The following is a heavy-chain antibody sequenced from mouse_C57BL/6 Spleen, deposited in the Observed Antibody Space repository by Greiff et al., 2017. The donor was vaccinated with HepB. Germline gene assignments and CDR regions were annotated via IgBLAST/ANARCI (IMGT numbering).Heavy chain of an antibody. J-gene: IGHJ3*01. CDR1: GYTFTSYW. CDR3: AKGAYYGYDWFAY. Sequence: QLKESGAELAKPGASVKLSCKASGYTFTSYWMHWVKQRPGQGLEWIGYINPSSGYTKYNQKFKDKATLTADKSSSTAYMQLSSLTYEDSAVYYCAKGAYYGYDWFAYWGQGTLVTVSA. V-gene: IGHV1-7*01. CDR2: INPSSGYT. D-gene: IGHD2-9*01.